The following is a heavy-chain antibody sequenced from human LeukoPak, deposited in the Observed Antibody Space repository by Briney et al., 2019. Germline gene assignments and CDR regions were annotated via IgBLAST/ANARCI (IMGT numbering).Heavy chain of an antibody. V-gene: IGHV3-49*04. D-gene: IGHD3-16*01. CDR1: GFTFRDYA. CDR2: IKSKSYGETT. CDR3: TRIGH. J-gene: IGHJ4*02. Sequence: SGGSLRLSCTTSGFTFRDYAVSWVRQAPGKGLEWISVIKSKSYGETTAYAASVRDRFTISRDDSNGIAYPQMNSLKTEDTGVYYCTRIGHWGQGTLVTVSS.